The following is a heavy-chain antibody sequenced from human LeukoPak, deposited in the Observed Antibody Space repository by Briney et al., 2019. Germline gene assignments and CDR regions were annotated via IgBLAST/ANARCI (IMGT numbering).Heavy chain of an antibody. J-gene: IGHJ4*02. Sequence: SQTLSLTCTVSGGSISSGSYYWSWIRQPAGKGLEWIGEINHSGSTNYNPSLKSRVTISVDTSKNQFSLKLSSVTAADTAVYYCARAGYYYDSSGYPLDYWGQGTLVTVSS. V-gene: IGHV4-61*09. CDR2: INHSGST. CDR1: GGSISSGSYY. D-gene: IGHD3-22*01. CDR3: ARAGYYYDSSGYPLDY.